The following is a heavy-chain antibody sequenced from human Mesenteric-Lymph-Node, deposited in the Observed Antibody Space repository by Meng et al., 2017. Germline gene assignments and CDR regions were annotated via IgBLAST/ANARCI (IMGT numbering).Heavy chain of an antibody. V-gene: IGHV4-4*02. Sequence: SETLSLTCAVSGGSITTSNWWSWVRQPPGKGLEWIGEIYHSGAKNYNPSLRSRLTISVDNSKNQLSLKLTSVTAADTAVYYCARVVNYDILTGLGYYFDYWGQGSLVTVSS. CDR1: GGSITTSNW. J-gene: IGHJ4*02. D-gene: IGHD3-9*01. CDR2: IYHSGAK. CDR3: ARVVNYDILTGLGYYFDY.